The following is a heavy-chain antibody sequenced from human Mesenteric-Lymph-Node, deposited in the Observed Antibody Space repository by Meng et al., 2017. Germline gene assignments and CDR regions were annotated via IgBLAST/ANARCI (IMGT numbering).Heavy chain of an antibody. Sequence: QGQLVQTGAEGKKPGASGKGAGKASGYTFTSYAMNWGRQAPGQGLEWMGWINTNTGNPTYAQGFTGRFVFSLDTSVSTAYLQISGLKTEDTAVYYCARREAGLGELLKYWGQGTLVTVSS. V-gene: IGHV7-4-1*02. D-gene: IGHD3-10*01. CDR3: ARREAGLGELLKY. CDR2: INTNTGNP. CDR1: GYTFTSYA. J-gene: IGHJ4*02.